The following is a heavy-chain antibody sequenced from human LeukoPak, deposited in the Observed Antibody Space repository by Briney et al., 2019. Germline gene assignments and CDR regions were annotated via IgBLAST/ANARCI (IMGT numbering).Heavy chain of an antibody. D-gene: IGHD6-6*01. J-gene: IGHJ4*02. CDR2: ISGSGGST. V-gene: IGHV3-23*01. Sequence: GGSLRLSCAASGFTFSSYAISWVRQASGKGLEWVSAISGSGGSTYYADSVKGRFSISRDNSKNTLYLQMNSLRDEDTAIYFCASPNSPRAVSHSGSWYYFDYWGQGTLVTVSS. CDR1: GFTFSSYA. CDR3: ASPNSPRAVSHSGSWYYFDY.